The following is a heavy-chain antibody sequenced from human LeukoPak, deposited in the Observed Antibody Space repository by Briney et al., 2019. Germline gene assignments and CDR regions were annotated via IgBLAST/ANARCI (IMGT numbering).Heavy chain of an antibody. CDR2: ISGSGGST. CDR1: GFTFSSYA. J-gene: IGHJ4*02. V-gene: IGHV3-23*01. Sequence: GGSLRLSCAASGFTFSSYAMSWVRQAPGKGLEWVPAISGSGGSTYYADSVKGRFTISRDNSKNTLYLQMNSLRAEDTAVYYCAKDQVGLATGQSDYWGQGTLVTVSS. D-gene: IGHD1-26*01. CDR3: AKDQVGLATGQSDY.